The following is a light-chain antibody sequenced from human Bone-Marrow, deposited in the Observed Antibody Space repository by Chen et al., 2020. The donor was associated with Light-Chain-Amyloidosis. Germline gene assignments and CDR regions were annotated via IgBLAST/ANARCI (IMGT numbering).Light chain of an antibody. CDR3: QQSYSTPWT. J-gene: IGKJ1*01. CDR1: QSISNSY. CDR2: GAS. Sequence: EIVLTQSPGTLSLSPGERATLSCRASQSISNSYLAWYQQKPGQAPRLLIYGASNRATGIPVRFSGSGSGTDFTLTISSLQPEDFATYYCQQSYSTPWTFGQGTKVEIK. V-gene: IGKV3-20*01.